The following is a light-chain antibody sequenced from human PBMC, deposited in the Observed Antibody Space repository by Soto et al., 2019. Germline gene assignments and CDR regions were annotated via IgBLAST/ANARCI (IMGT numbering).Light chain of an antibody. CDR2: GAS. CDR3: QQYGSSPRG. Sequence: EIVLTQSPGTLSLSPGERATLSCRASQSVSSSYLAWYQQKPGQPPRLLIYGASSRATGIPDRFSGSGSGTDFTLTISRLEPEDFAVYYCQQYGSSPRGFGQGTRLEIK. V-gene: IGKV3-20*01. CDR1: QSVSSSY. J-gene: IGKJ5*01.